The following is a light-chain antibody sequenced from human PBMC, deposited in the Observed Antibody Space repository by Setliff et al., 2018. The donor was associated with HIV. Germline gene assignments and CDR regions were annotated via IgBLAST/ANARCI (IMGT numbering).Light chain of an antibody. CDR1: SSDVGGYNY. J-gene: IGLJ1*01. V-gene: IGLV2-8*01. Sequence: QSVLTQPPSASGSPEQSVTISCTGTSSDVGGYNYVSWYQQHPGKAPKLMIYEVTKRPSGVPDRFSGSKSGNTASLTVSGLQAEDEADYYCNSKTGDSIYVFGSGTKVTVL. CDR3: NSKTGDSIYV. CDR2: EVT.